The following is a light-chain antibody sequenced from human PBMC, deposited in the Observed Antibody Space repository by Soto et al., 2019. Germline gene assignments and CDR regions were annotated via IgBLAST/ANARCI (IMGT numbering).Light chain of an antibody. CDR1: SSDVGSYNL. CDR3: CSYAGSYV. J-gene: IGLJ1*01. V-gene: IGLV2-23*02. Sequence: QSVLTQPASVSGSPGQSITISCTGTSSDVGSYNLVSWYQQHPGKAPKLMIYEVSKRPSGVSNRFSGSKSGNTASLTISGLQAEDEADYYCCSYAGSYVFGTGNKATVL. CDR2: EVS.